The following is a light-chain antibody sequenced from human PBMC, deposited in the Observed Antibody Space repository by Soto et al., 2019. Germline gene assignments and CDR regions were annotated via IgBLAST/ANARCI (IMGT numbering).Light chain of an antibody. CDR3: QQYNRFPYT. Sequence: DIQMTQSPSTLSASVGDRVTITCLASQSISDWLAWYQQRSGKAPKLLIYKASSLQSGVPPRFSGSGSGTEFTLTISSLQPDDFATYYCQQYNRFPYTFGQGTKLEIK. CDR1: QSISDW. CDR2: KAS. J-gene: IGKJ2*01. V-gene: IGKV1-5*03.